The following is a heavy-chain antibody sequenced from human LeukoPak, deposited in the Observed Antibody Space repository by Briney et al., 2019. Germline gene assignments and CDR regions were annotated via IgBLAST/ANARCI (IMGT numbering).Heavy chain of an antibody. D-gene: IGHD1-26*01. V-gene: IGHV3-43*01. CDR1: GFTFDSFS. CDR3: AKGKLVGAEYYFDY. CDR2: ISWEGGST. J-gene: IGHJ4*02. Sequence: GGSLRLSCAASGFTFDSFSMHWVRQPPGKGLEWVSLISWEGGSTHYADSVKGRFTTSRDNRKNSLFLQMNSLRTEDTALYYCAKGKLVGAEYYFDYWGQGTLVAVSS.